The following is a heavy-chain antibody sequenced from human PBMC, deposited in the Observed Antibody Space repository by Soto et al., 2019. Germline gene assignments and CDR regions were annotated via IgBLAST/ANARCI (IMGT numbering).Heavy chain of an antibody. D-gene: IGHD3-22*01. Sequence: QVQLQESGPGLVKPSETLSLTCTVSGGSIRDYYWGWIRQSPGKGLEWIGYIYYTGTTNYNPSLMSRVTISVDSSKNQFSLKLDSVTAADRAVYYCARLGDYYQAFDSWGQGTLVTVSS. V-gene: IGHV4-59*08. CDR1: GGSIRDYY. J-gene: IGHJ4*02. CDR2: IYYTGTT. CDR3: ARLGDYYQAFDS.